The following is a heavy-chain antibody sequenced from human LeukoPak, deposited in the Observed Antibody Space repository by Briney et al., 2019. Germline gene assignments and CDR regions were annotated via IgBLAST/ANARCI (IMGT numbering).Heavy chain of an antibody. D-gene: IGHD5-18*01. CDR2: INPSDGTT. Sequence: GASVKVSCKASGYTFTSYYMHWVRQAPGQGLEWMGIINPSDGTTYYAQKFRGRVTMTRDTSTSTVYMDLSNLRSEDTAVYYCERAIVRTGYSWDFDYWGQGTLVTVSS. CDR1: GYTFTSYY. J-gene: IGHJ4*02. V-gene: IGHV1-46*01. CDR3: ERAIVRTGYSWDFDY.